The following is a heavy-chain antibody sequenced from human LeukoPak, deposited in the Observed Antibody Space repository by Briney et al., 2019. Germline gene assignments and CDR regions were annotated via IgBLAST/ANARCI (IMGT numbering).Heavy chain of an antibody. CDR2: VCYSGST. D-gene: IGHD3-22*01. CDR1: GGSISSGGYY. Sequence: SETLSLTCTASGGSISSGGYYWRWVRQHPGRCLEWIEYVCYSGSTYYNPSLKSRVTISVDTSKNLFSLKLSSVTAADTAVYYCARAPQTRLLLRGYFDYGAQGPLVTVFS. V-gene: IGHV4-31*03. CDR3: ARAPQTRLLLRGYFDY. J-gene: IGHJ4*02.